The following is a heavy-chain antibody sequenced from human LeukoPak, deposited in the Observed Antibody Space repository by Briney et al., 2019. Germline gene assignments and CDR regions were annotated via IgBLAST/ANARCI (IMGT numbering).Heavy chain of an antibody. D-gene: IGHD3-10*01. Sequence: GGSLRLSCAASGFTFSSYSMNWVRQAPGKGLEWVSCITSSSITIYYADSVKGRFTISRDNAKNSLYLQMNSLRDEDTAVYYCARVSRAGFGELLSFDYWGQGTLVTVSS. CDR1: GFTFSSYS. CDR2: ITSSSITI. CDR3: ARVSRAGFGELLSFDY. J-gene: IGHJ4*02. V-gene: IGHV3-48*02.